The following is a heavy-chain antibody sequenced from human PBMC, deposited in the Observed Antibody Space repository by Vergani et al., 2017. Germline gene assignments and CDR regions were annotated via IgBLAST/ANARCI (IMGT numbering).Heavy chain of an antibody. CDR2: IYYSGST. J-gene: IGHJ3*02. CDR3: ARDGGHYDSSGYYFLDAFDI. Sequence: QVQLQESGPGLVKPSETLSLTCTVSGGSISSYYWSWIRQPPGKGLEWIGYIYYSGSTNYNPSLKSRVTISVDTSKNPFSLKLSSVTAADTAVYYCARDGGHYDSSGYYFLDAFDIWGQGTMVTVSS. CDR1: GGSISSYY. D-gene: IGHD3-22*01. V-gene: IGHV4-59*01.